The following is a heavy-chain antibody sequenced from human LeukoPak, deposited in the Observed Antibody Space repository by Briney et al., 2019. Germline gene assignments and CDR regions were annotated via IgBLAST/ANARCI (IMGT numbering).Heavy chain of an antibody. CDR1: GYTFTGYV. J-gene: IGHJ4*02. D-gene: IGHD6-13*01. Sequence: ASGKVSGSASGYTFTGYVMLWGRQAPGQGLEGMGWSNPYSGVTNYAQKFQGWVTMTRDTSISTAYMELSRLRSDATAVYYCARVRSSSWDSYFDYWGQGTLVTVSS. CDR2: SNPYSGVT. CDR3: ARVRSSSWDSYFDY. V-gene: IGHV1-2*04.